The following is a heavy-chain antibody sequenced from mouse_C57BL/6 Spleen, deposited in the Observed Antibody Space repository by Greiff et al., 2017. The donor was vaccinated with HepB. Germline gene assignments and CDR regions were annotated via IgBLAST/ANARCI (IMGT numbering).Heavy chain of an antibody. D-gene: IGHD2-1*01. Sequence: LQESGPELVKPGASVKISCKASGYAFSSSWMNWVKQRPGKGLEWIGRIYPGDGDTNYNGKFKGKATLTADKSPSTAYMQLSSLTSEDSAVYFCAREELPSYYFDYWGQGTTLTVSS. J-gene: IGHJ2*01. CDR2: IYPGDGDT. V-gene: IGHV1-82*01. CDR3: AREELPSYYFDY. CDR1: GYAFSSSW.